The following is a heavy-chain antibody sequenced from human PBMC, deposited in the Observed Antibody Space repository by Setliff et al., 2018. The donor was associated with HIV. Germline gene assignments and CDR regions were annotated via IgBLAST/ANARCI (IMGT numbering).Heavy chain of an antibody. J-gene: IGHJ5*02. Sequence: SETLSLTCAVSGGSISSDNWWTWVRQAPGKGLEWIGEIYYSGTTYYNPSLKSRVTMSIDTSQNQFSLKLTSVTATDTAVYYCARHRYSSSINWFDPWGQGTLVTVSS. CDR3: ARHRYSSSINWFDP. V-gene: IGHV4-4*02. CDR1: GGSISSDNW. CDR2: IYYSGTT. D-gene: IGHD6-13*01.